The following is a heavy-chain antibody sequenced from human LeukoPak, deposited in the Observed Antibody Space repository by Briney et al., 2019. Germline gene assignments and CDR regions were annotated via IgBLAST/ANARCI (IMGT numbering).Heavy chain of an antibody. Sequence: GGSLRLSCAASGFTFSSYWMSWVRQAPGKGLEWVANIKQDGNEKYYVDSVKGRFTISRDNAKNSLNLQMNSLRAEDTAVYYCARDRKQQLVLYYYYGMDVWGQGTTVTVSS. J-gene: IGHJ6*02. CDR1: GFTFSSYW. CDR3: ARDRKQQLVLYYYYGMDV. D-gene: IGHD6-13*01. V-gene: IGHV3-7*01. CDR2: IKQDGNEK.